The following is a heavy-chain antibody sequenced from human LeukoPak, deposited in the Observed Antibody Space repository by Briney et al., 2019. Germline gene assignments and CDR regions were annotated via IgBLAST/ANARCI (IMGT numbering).Heavy chain of an antibody. CDR2: ISAYNGNT. CDR3: ALEDSWYGTDYNWFDP. CDR1: GYTFTSYG. Sequence: VKVSCKASGYTFTSYGISWVRQAPGQGLEWMGWISAYNGNTNYAQKLQGRVTMTTDTSTSTAYMELRSLRSDDTAVYYCALEDSWYGTDYNWFDPWGQGTLVTVSS. V-gene: IGHV1-18*01. D-gene: IGHD6-13*01. J-gene: IGHJ5*02.